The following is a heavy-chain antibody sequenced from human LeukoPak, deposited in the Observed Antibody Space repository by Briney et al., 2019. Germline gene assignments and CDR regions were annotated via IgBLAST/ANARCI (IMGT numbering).Heavy chain of an antibody. Sequence: GGSLRHSCAASGFTFSSYWMSWVRQAPGKGLEWVANIKQDGSEKYYVDSVKGRFTISRDNAKNSLYLQMNSLRAEDTAVYYCAREEEYYDFWSGYSNWGQGTLVTVSS. D-gene: IGHD3-3*01. J-gene: IGHJ4*02. CDR3: AREEEYYDFWSGYSN. CDR1: GFTFSSYW. CDR2: IKQDGSEK. V-gene: IGHV3-7*01.